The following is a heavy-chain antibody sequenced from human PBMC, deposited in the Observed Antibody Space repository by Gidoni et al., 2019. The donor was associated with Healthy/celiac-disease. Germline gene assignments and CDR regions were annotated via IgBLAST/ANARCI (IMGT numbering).Heavy chain of an antibody. CDR3: ARDRVGELSHFY. CDR1: GGTFSSYA. Sequence: QVQLVQSGAEVKQPGSSVKVSCKASGGTFSSYAISWVRQARGQGLEWMGGIIPICGTANYAQKCQGRVTITADESTSTAYMELSSLRSEDTAVYYCARDRVGELSHFYWGQGTLVTVSS. J-gene: IGHJ4*02. CDR2: IIPICGTA. D-gene: IGHD3-16*02. V-gene: IGHV1-69*01.